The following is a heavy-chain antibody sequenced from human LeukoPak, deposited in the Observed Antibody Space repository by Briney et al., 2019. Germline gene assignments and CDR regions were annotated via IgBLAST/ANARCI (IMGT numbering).Heavy chain of an antibody. V-gene: IGHV3-9*01. CDR1: GFTFDDYA. Sequence: PGRSLRLSCAASGFTFDDYAMHWVRQAPGKGLEWVSGISWNSGSIGYADSVRGRFTIFRDNSKNSLYLQMNGLTTEDTALYYCAKESDAFDLWGQGTMVSVSS. CDR3: AKESDAFDL. CDR2: ISWNSGSI. J-gene: IGHJ3*01.